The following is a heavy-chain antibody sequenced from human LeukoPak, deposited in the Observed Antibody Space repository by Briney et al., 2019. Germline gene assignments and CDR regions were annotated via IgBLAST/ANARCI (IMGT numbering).Heavy chain of an antibody. CDR3: ARAVGVTAIHNAFDI. CDR1: GFTVSSNY. J-gene: IGHJ3*02. CDR2: IYSGGGT. V-gene: IGHV3-66*02. Sequence: GGSLRLSCAASGFTVSSNYMSWVRQAPGKGREWVSVIYSGGGTDYADSVKGRFTISRDNSKNTLYLQMNSLRAEDTAVYYCARAVGVTAIHNAFDIWGQGTMVTVSS. D-gene: IGHD2-21*02.